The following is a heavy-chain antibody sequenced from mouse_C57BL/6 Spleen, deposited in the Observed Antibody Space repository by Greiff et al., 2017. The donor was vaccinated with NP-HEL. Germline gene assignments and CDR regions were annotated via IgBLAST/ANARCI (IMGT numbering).Heavy chain of an antibody. Sequence: VQLQQSGTELVKPGASVKLSCKASGYTFTSYWMHWVKQRPGQGLEWIGNINPSNGGTNYNEKFKSKATLTVDKSSSTAYMQLSSLTSEDSAVYYCARGVHYYGNLWYFDVWGTGTTVTVSS. CDR3: ARGVHYYGNLWYFDV. D-gene: IGHD1-1*01. CDR1: GYTFTSYW. J-gene: IGHJ1*03. CDR2: INPSNGGT. V-gene: IGHV1-53*01.